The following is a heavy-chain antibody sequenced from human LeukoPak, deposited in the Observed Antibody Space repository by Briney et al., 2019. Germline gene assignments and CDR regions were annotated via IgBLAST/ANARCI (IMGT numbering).Heavy chain of an antibody. CDR2: LYHTGTI. V-gene: IGHV4-39*01. CDR3: SRLWFGGEGQ. Sequence: SETLSLTCTVSGDSISCSTCYWGWLRQPPGKGLEWIGSLYHTGTIYYNASLRSRVTISGDTSDNQLSLKLNSVTAADTAVYYCSRLWFGGEGQWGQGTLVTVSS. D-gene: IGHD3-10*01. CDR1: GDSISCSTCY. J-gene: IGHJ4*02.